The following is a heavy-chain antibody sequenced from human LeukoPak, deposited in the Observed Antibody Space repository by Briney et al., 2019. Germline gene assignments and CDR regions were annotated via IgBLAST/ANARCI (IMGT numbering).Heavy chain of an antibody. J-gene: IGHJ5*02. CDR2: IYYSGST. V-gene: IGHV4-59*12. CDR3: ARVLPAQLWITAVARFDP. D-gene: IGHD5-18*01. Sequence: SETLSLTCTVSGGSISSYYWSWIRQPPGKGLEWIGYIYYSGSTNYNPSLKSRVTISVDTSKNQFSLKLSSVTAADTAVYYCARVLPAQLWITAVARFDPWGQGTLVTVSS. CDR1: GGSISSYY.